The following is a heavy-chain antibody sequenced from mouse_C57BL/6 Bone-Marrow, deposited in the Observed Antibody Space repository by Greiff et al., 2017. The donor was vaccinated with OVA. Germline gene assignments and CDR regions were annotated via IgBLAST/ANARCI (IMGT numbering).Heavy chain of an antibody. CDR1: GYTFTDYY. CDR3: AREGYYQAWFAY. CDR2: INPNNGGT. V-gene: IGHV1-26*01. Sequence: EVQLHQSGPELVKPGASVKISCKASGYTFTDYYMNWVKQSHGKSLEWIGDINPNNGGTSYNQKFKGKATLTVDKSSSTAYMELRSLTSEDSAVYYCAREGYYQAWFAYWGQGTLVTVSA. D-gene: IGHD2-3*01. J-gene: IGHJ3*01.